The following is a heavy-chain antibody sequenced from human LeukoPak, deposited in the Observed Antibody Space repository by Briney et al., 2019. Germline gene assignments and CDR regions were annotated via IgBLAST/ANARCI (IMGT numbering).Heavy chain of an antibody. V-gene: IGHV3-23*01. Sequence: GGSLRLSCAASGFSFSRYGMSWVRQAPGKGLEWVSAISGSGGSTYYADSMKGRFTISRDNSKSTLSLQMNSLRAEDTAIYYCATYRQVLLPFESWGQGTLVTVSS. J-gene: IGHJ4*02. D-gene: IGHD2-8*02. CDR3: ATYRQVLLPFES. CDR1: GFSFSRYG. CDR2: ISGSGGST.